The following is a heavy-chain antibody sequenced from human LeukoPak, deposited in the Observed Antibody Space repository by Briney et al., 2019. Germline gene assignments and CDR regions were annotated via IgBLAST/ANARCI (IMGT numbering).Heavy chain of an antibody. J-gene: IGHJ4*02. Sequence: GASVKVSCKASGGTFSNYAVNWVRQAPGQGLEWMGGIIPIFGTAHYAQKFQGRVTITADESTSTAYMQLSSLRSEDTAVYYCARDGYSSGWWDFDYWGQGTLVTVSS. CDR2: IIPIFGTA. CDR3: ARDGYSSGWWDFDY. CDR1: GGTFSNYA. V-gene: IGHV1-69*13. D-gene: IGHD6-19*01.